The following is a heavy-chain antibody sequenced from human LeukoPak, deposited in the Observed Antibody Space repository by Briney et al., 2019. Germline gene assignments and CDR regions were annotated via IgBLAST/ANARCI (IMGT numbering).Heavy chain of an antibody. CDR2: ASYGGTT. CDR3: APYCSSTSCYGEGDY. V-gene: IGHV4-39*01. J-gene: IGHJ4*02. D-gene: IGHD2-2*01. CDR1: GGSTSSSGYF. Sequence: SETLSLTCTVSGGSTSSSGYFCDWIRQPPGQGLEWIGSASYGGTTYFNPSLKSRVTISVDTSKNQFSLNLSSVTAADTAVYYCAPYCSSTSCYGEGDYWGQGTLVTVSS.